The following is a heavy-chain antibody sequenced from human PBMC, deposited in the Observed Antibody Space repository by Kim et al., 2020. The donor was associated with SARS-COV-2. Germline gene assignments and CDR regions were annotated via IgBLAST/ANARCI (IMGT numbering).Heavy chain of an antibody. J-gene: IGHJ4*02. CDR2: ISDDGDNK. V-gene: IGHV3-30*04. Sequence: GGSLRLSCVASGFIFSSYTIHWVRQAPGKGLEWVALISDDGDNKYLADSVKGRFTISRDNSRNTVFLQMDGLRPEDTAVYYCASDWKQQLWGQGTLVTVSS. CDR1: GFIFSSYT. CDR3: ASDWKQQL. D-gene: IGHD6-13*01.